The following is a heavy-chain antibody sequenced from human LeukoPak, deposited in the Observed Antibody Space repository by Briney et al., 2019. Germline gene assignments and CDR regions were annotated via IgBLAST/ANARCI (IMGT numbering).Heavy chain of an antibody. D-gene: IGHD2-2*01. CDR3: ARRAVPASRDYYYYMDV. J-gene: IGHJ6*03. CDR2: TNPNSGGT. Sequence: ASVKVSCKASGYTFTGYYMHWVRQAPGQGLEWMGWTNPNSGGTNYAQKFQGRVTMTRDTSISTAYMELSRLRSDDTAVYYCARRAVPASRDYYYYMDVWGKGTTVTVSS. V-gene: IGHV1-2*02. CDR1: GYTFTGYY.